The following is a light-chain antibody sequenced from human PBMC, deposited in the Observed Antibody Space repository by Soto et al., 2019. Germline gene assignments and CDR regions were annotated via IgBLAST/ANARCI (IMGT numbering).Light chain of an antibody. V-gene: IGKV3-20*01. CDR1: QSVSSSY. CDR3: QQYGNSPIT. Sequence: EIVLTQSPGTLSLSPGEGSTLSFMSSQSVSSSYLAWYQQKPGQAPRLLIYGASSRATGIPDRFSGSGSGTDFTLTISRLEPEDFAVYYCQQYGNSPITFGQGTRLE. J-gene: IGKJ5*01. CDR2: GAS.